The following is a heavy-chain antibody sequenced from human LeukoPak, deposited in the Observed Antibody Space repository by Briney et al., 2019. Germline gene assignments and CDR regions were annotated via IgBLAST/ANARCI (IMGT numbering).Heavy chain of an antibody. CDR3: ATPHYDILTGYYSFDY. V-gene: IGHV3-23*01. CDR1: GFTFSSYV. Sequence: GGSLRLSCAASGFTFSSYVMSWVRQAPGKGLEWVSAISGSGGSTYYADSVKGRFTISRDNSKNTLYLQMNSLRAEDTAVYYCATPHYDILTGYYSFDYWGQGTLVTVSS. CDR2: ISGSGGST. D-gene: IGHD3-9*01. J-gene: IGHJ4*02.